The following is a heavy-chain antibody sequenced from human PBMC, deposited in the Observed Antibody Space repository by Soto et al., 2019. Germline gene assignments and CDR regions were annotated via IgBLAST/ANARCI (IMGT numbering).Heavy chain of an antibody. CDR3: ARGREGIAARPEGYYFDY. CDR2: INHSGST. D-gene: IGHD6-6*01. Sequence: SETLSLTCAVYGGSFSGYYWSWIRQPPGKGLEWIGEINHSGSTNYNPSLKSRVTISVDTSKNQFSLKLSSVTAADTAVCYCARGREGIAARPEGYYFDYWGQGTLVTVSS. CDR1: GGSFSGYY. V-gene: IGHV4-34*01. J-gene: IGHJ4*02.